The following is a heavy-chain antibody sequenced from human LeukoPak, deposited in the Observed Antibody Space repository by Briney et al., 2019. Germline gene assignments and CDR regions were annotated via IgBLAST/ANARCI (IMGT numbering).Heavy chain of an antibody. V-gene: IGHV3-23*01. D-gene: IGHD2-21*01. CDR2: ISGSGGST. CDR3: AKYRVITDQYYFDY. J-gene: IGHJ4*02. Sequence: PGGSLRPSCAASGFTLSSYAMRWVRQAPGKGLEWVSAISGSGGSTFYADSVKGRFTISRDNSKNTLYLQMNSLRAEDTAVYYCAKYRVITDQYYFDYWGQGTLVTVSS. CDR1: GFTLSSYA.